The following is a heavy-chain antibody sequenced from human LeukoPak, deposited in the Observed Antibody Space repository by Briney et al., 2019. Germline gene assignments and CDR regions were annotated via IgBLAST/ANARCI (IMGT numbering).Heavy chain of an antibody. D-gene: IGHD7-27*01. CDR1: GGSISSSSYF. Sequence: SSETLSLTCTVSGGSISSSSYFWVWIRQPPGKGLEWIGSIYYSGSTYYNPSLKSRVTISVDTSKDQFSLKLSSVTAADTAVYYCARHGSRRVTGAFDIWGQGTMVTVSS. J-gene: IGHJ3*02. CDR3: ARHGSRRVTGAFDI. V-gene: IGHV4-39*01. CDR2: IYYSGST.